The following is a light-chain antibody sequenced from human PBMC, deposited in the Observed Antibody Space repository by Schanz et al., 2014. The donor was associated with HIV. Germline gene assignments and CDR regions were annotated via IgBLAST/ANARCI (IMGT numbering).Light chain of an antibody. CDR3: QQYSSYPLT. Sequence: DIQLTQSPSFLSASVGDRITITCRASQGFGSYLAWYQQKPGKAPKLLIYAASTLQSGVPSRFSGSGSGTDFTLTISSLQPEDVATYYCQQYSSYPLTFGQGTKVEVK. CDR1: QGFGSY. V-gene: IGKV1-9*01. J-gene: IGKJ1*01. CDR2: AAS.